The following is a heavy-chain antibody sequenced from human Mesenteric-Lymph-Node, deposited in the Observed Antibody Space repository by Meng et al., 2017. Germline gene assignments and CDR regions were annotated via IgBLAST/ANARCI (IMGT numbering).Heavy chain of an antibody. CDR2: IYYSGST. CDR3: ARVLPYYSGSGRLNWFDP. D-gene: IGHD3-10*01. V-gene: IGHV4-61*01. CDR1: GGSVSSCSYY. J-gene: IGHJ5*02. Sequence: SETLSLTCTVSGGSVSSCSYYWSWIRQPPGKGLDWIGYIYYSGSTNYNPSLKSRVTISVDTSKNQFSLKLSSVTAADTAVSYCARVLPYYSGSGRLNWFDPWGQGTLVTVSS.